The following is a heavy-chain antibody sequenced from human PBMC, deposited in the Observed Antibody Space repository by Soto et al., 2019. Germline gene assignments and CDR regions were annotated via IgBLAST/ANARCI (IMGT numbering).Heavy chain of an antibody. CDR3: ARSDILTGYPYYYYYYGMDV. V-gene: IGHV1-2*04. Sequence: ASVKVSCKASGYTFTGYYMHWVRQAPGQGLEWMGWINPNSGGTNYAQKFQGWVTMTRDTSISTAYMELSRLRSDDTAVYYCARSDILTGYPYYYYYYGMDVWGQGTTVTVSS. D-gene: IGHD3-9*01. CDR2: INPNSGGT. CDR1: GYTFTGYY. J-gene: IGHJ6*02.